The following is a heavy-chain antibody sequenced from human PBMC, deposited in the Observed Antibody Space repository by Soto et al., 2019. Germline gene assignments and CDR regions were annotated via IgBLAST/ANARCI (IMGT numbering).Heavy chain of an antibody. CDR3: ASSLTTVTILHY. CDR2: IYYNGST. J-gene: IGHJ4*02. V-gene: IGHV4-59*01. Sequence: SETLSLTCNVSGDSINNYFWTWIRQPPGKGLEWIGYIYYNGSTNFNPSLKSRVTISVDTSKSQFSLKLVSVTAADTAVYYCASSLTTVTILHYWGQGTLVTVSS. D-gene: IGHD4-17*01. CDR1: GDSINNYF.